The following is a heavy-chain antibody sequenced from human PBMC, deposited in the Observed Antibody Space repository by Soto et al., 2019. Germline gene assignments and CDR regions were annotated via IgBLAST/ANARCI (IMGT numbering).Heavy chain of an antibody. CDR1: GASFNANY. Sequence: SETLSLTCAVSGASFNANYWTWIRQPPGKGLEWIGQIYYTGKTNYNASLRNRVTISVDTSKNQFSLKLASVTAADTDVYYCASARWDYWGQGSLVTVSS. CDR3: ASARWDY. V-gene: IGHV4-34*01. J-gene: IGHJ4*02. D-gene: IGHD6-13*01. CDR2: IYYTGKT.